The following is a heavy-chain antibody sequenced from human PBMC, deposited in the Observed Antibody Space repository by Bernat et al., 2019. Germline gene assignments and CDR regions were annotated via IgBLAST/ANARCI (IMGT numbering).Heavy chain of an antibody. V-gene: IGHV3-7*01. CDR2: IKQDGSEK. D-gene: IGHD5-18*01. CDR1: GFTFSSYW. J-gene: IGHJ6*02. Sequence: EVQLVESGGGLVQPGGSLRLSCAASGFTFSSYWMSWVRQAPGKGLEWVANIKQDGSEKYYVDSVKGRFTISRDNAKNSLYLQMNSLRAEDTAVYYCARRGYGYRYGMDVWGQGTTVTVSS. CDR3: ARRGYGYRYGMDV.